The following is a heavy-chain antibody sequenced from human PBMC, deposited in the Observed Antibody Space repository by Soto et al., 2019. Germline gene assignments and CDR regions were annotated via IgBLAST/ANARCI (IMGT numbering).Heavy chain of an antibody. J-gene: IGHJ5*02. Sequence: GGSLRLSCAASGFSFSSYGMNWVRQAPGKELEWVAVIWYDGTNKYYADSVKGRFTISRDDSKNTLYLQMNSLRAEDTAIYYCARDHSPFAYFYSPGSYDSLFDLCGQGTLVTVSS. CDR1: GFSFSSYG. D-gene: IGHD3-10*01. CDR3: ARDHSPFAYFYSPGSYDSLFDL. V-gene: IGHV3-33*01. CDR2: IWYDGTNK.